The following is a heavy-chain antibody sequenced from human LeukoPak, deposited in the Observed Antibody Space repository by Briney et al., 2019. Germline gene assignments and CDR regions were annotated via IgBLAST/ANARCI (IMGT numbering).Heavy chain of an antibody. CDR1: GFTVSSNY. CDR2: IYSGGST. D-gene: IGHD3-22*01. V-gene: IGHV3-66*01. CDR3: ARERGYYDSSGYCSPTDAFDI. Sequence: HPGGSLRLSCAASGFTVSSNYMSWVRQAPGKGLEWVSVIYSGGSTYYADSVKGRFTISRDNSKNTLYLQMNSLRAEDTAVYYCARERGYYDSSGYCSPTDAFDIWGQGTMVTVSS. J-gene: IGHJ3*02.